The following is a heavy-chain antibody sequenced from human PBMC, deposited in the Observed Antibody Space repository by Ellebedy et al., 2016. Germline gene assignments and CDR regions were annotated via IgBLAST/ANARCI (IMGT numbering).Heavy chain of an antibody. V-gene: IGHV1-2*02. CDR3: ARDYAPYSNYPFDF. D-gene: IGHD4-11*01. CDR2: FNPKSGDT. CDR1: GYTFTSYS. Sequence: ASVKVSCXASGYTFTSYSLHWVRQAPGQGLEWVGWFNPKSGDTNIAQKFQGRVTMTWDTSTSTAYMELRSLSSDDTAVYYCARDYAPYSNYPFDFWGQGTLVSVSS. J-gene: IGHJ4*02.